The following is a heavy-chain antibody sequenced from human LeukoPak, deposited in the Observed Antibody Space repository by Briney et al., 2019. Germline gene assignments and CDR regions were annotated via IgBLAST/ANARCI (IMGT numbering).Heavy chain of an antibody. CDR2: IYYSGST. D-gene: IGHD6-13*01. Sequence: PSETLSLTCTLSGGSISGYHWTWIRQPPGKGLEWIGYIYYSGSTIYNPSLKSRVTISVDTSKNQFSLKLSSVTAADTAVYYCARHGKAAAGTGYFDYWGQGTLVTVSS. CDR3: ARHGKAAAGTGYFDY. V-gene: IGHV4-59*08. J-gene: IGHJ4*02. CDR1: GGSISGYH.